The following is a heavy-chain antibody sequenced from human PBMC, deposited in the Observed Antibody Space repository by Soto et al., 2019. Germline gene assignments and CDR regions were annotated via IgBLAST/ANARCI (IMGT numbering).Heavy chain of an antibody. D-gene: IGHD2-15*01. J-gene: IGHJ5*02. CDR2: IWYDGSHQ. Sequence: QVQLVESGGGVVQPGRSLRLSCAASGFNFTNYGMHWVRQAPGKGLEWVAVIWYDGSHQYYADSVKGRFSISRDNPKKXLXXQMNSLRAEDTAVYYCVREGGGYCSGDSCTGGFDPWGQGTLVTVSS. CDR3: VREGGGYCSGDSCTGGFDP. V-gene: IGHV3-33*01. CDR1: GFNFTNYG.